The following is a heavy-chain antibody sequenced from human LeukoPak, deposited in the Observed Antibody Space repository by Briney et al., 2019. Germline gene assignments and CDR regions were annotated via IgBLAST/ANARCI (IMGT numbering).Heavy chain of an antibody. V-gene: IGHV4-59*01. J-gene: IGHJ6*02. CDR1: GGSISSYY. D-gene: IGHD1-26*01. CDR3: ASGYSGSYWKSRYYGMDV. CDR2: IYYSGST. Sequence: SETLSLTCTVSGGSISSYYWSWIRQPPGKGLEWIGYIYYSGSTNYNPSLKSRVTISVDTSKNQFSLKLSSATAADTAVYYCASGYSGSYWKSRYYGMDVWGQGTTVTVSS.